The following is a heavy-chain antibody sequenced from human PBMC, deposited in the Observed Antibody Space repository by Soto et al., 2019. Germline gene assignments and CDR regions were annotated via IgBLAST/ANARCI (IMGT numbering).Heavy chain of an antibody. CDR2: IIPIFGTA. V-gene: IGHV1-69*13. Sequence: GASVKVSSKASGGTFSSYAISWVRQAPGQGLEWMGGIIPIFGTANYAQKFQGRVTITADESTSTAYMELSSLRSEDTAVYYCARERGYYGSGSYYKYFDYWGQGTLVTVSS. D-gene: IGHD3-10*01. J-gene: IGHJ4*02. CDR1: GGTFSSYA. CDR3: ARERGYYGSGSYYKYFDY.